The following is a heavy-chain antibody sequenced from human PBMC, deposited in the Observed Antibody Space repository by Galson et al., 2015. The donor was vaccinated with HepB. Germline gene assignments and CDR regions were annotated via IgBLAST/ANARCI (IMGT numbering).Heavy chain of an antibody. V-gene: IGHV1-46*03. J-gene: IGHJ6*03. CDR1: GYTFTSYY. CDR3: ARAGECGGDPAIQGTSCDYYYYMDV. Sequence: SVKVSCKASGYTFTSYYMHWVRQAPGQGLEWMGIINPSGGSTSYAQKFQGRVTMTRDTSTSTVYMELSSLRSEDTAVYYCARAGECGGDPAIQGTSCDYYYYMDVWGKGTTVTVSS. D-gene: IGHD2-21*02. CDR2: INPSGGST.